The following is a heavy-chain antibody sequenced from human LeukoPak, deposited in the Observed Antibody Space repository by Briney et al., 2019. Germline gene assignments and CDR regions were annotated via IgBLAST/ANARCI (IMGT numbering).Heavy chain of an antibody. J-gene: IGHJ3*01. V-gene: IGHV3-33*01. Sequence: GGSLRLSCKTSGFIFSNYAMHWVRQAPGKGLDWVAMIWHDGATKFYADSVKGRFTISRDNSKDTLYLQMDSLRAEDTAVFYCARELLGEGPDAFDVWGQGTIVTVSS. CDR3: ARELLGEGPDAFDV. CDR2: IWHDGATK. CDR1: GFIFSNYA. D-gene: IGHD3-16*01.